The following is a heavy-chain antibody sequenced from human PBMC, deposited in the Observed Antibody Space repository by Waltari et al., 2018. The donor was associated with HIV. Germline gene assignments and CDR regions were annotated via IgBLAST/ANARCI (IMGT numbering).Heavy chain of an antibody. CDR1: GYTFTSYD. J-gene: IGHJ6*02. V-gene: IGHV1-8*01. Sequence: QVQLVQSGAEVKKPGAPVKVSCKASGYTFTSYDSNWVRQATGQGLEWMGWMNPNSGNTGYAQKFQGRVTMTRNTSISTAYMELSSLRSEDTAVYYCARLGYCSSTSCYYYYYYGMDVWGQGTTVTVSS. CDR3: ARLGYCSSTSCYYYYYYGMDV. D-gene: IGHD2-2*01. CDR2: MNPNSGNT.